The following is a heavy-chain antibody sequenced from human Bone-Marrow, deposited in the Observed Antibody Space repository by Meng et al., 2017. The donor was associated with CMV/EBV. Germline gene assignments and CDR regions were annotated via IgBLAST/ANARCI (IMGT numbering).Heavy chain of an antibody. CDR3: ARTTVTTKGYYYGMDV. CDR2: IYYSGST. J-gene: IGHJ6*02. D-gene: IGHD4-11*01. V-gene: IGHV4-39*07. CDR1: GGSISSSSYY. Sequence: SETLSLTCTVSGGSISSSSYYWGWIRQPPGKGLEWIGSIYYSGSTYYNPSLKSRVTISVDTSKDQFSLKLSSVTAADTAVYYCARTTVTTKGYYYGMDVWGQGTTVTVSS.